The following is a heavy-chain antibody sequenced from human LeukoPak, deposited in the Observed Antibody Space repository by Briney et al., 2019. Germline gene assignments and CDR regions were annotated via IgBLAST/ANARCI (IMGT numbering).Heavy chain of an antibody. J-gene: IGHJ4*02. V-gene: IGHV4-59*01. D-gene: IGHD6-6*01. CDR3: ARGIAARREIDY. Sequence: SETLSLTCTVSGGSISSYYWSWIRQPPGKGLEWIGYIYYSGSTNYNPSLKSRVTISVDTSKNQFSLKLSSVTAADTAVYYCARGIAARREIDYWGQGTPVTVSS. CDR2: IYYSGST. CDR1: GGSISSYY.